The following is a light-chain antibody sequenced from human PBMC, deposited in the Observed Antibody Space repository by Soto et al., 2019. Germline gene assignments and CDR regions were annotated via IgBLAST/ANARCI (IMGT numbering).Light chain of an antibody. CDR3: SSYTSHNTPWV. J-gene: IGLJ3*02. CDR1: SSDVGGFDF. V-gene: IGLV2-14*01. Sequence: QSALTQPASVSGSPGQSITISCTGTSSDVGGFDFVSWYQHHPGKAPKLLVYEVSNRPSRVSSRFSGSKSGTTASLTISGLQAEDEADYYCSSYTSHNTPWVFGGGTKLTV. CDR2: EVS.